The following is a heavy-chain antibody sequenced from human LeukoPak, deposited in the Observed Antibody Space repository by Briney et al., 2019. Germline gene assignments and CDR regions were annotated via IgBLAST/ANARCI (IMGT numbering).Heavy chain of an antibody. CDR3: ARGRSPAGIQGNWFDP. D-gene: IGHD2-2*02. Sequence: ASVKVSCKASGYTFTSYDINWVRQATGQGLEWVGLMNPNSGNTGYAQKVQDRVTMTRNTSISTGYMELSSLRSEDTAVYYCARGRSPAGIQGNWFDPWGQGTLVTVSS. V-gene: IGHV1-8*01. CDR2: MNPNSGNT. CDR1: GYTFTSYD. J-gene: IGHJ5*02.